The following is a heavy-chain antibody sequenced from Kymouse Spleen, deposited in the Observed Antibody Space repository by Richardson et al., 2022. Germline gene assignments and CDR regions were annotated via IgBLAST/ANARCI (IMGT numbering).Heavy chain of an antibody. CDR3: ARHPYSSSPYLDV. Sequence: QLQLQESGPGLVKPSETLSLTCTVSGGSISSSSYYWGWIRQPPGKGLEWIGSIYYSGSTYYNPSLKSRVTISVDTSKNQFSLKLSSVTAADTAVYYCARHPYSSSPYLDVWGQGTTVTVSS. V-gene: IGHV4-39*01. D-gene: IGHD6-13*01. CDR1: GGSISSSSYY. CDR2: IYYSGST. J-gene: IGHJ6*02.